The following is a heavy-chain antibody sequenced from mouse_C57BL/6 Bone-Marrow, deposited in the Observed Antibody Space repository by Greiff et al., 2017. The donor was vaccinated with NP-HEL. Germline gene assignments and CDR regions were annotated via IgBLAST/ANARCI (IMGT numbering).Heavy chain of an antibody. CDR2: FYPGSGSI. Sequence: VQLQQSGAELVKPGASVKLSCKASGYTFTEYTIHWVKQRSGQGLEWIGWFYPGSGSIKYNEKFKDKATLTADKSSSTAYVELSRFTSADSAFYFCARHAQFITIGDFYAMCYWGQGPSVTVSS. J-gene: IGHJ4*01. D-gene: IGHD1-1*01. V-gene: IGHV1-62-2*01. CDR1: GYTFTEYT. CDR3: ARHAQFITIGDFYAMCY.